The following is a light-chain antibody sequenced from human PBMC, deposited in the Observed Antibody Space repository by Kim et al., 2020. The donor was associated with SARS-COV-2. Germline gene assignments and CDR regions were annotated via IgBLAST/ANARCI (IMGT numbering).Light chain of an antibody. CDR3: QSYVNSLSATV. J-gene: IGLJ3*02. Sequence: RVTESGTGSDSNIGAGYRVHWYRHLPGTAPNLLIYDDTNRPSGGPDRFSGSKSGTSASLAITGLQPEDEADYYCQSYVNSLSATVFGGGTRVTVL. V-gene: IGLV1-40*01. CDR2: DDT. CDR1: DSNIGAGYR.